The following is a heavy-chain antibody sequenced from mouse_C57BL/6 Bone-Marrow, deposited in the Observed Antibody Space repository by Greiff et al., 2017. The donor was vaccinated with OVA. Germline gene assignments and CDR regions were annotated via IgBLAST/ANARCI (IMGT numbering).Heavy chain of an antibody. J-gene: IGHJ4*01. Sequence: DVMLVESGGDLVKPGGSLKLSCAASGFTFSSYGMSWVRQTPDKRLEWVATISSGGSYTYYPDSVKGRFTISRDNAKNTLYLQMSSLKSEDTAMYYCARHVDWDEGYYAMDYWGQGTSVTVSS. CDR2: ISSGGSYT. V-gene: IGHV5-6*02. CDR1: GFTFSSYG. CDR3: ARHVDWDEGYYAMDY. D-gene: IGHD4-1*01.